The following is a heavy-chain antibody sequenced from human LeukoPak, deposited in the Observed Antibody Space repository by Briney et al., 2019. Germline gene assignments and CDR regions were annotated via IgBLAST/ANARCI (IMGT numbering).Heavy chain of an antibody. CDR2: ISSSGSTI. Sequence: GGSLRLSCAASGFTFSDYYMSWIRQAPGKGLEWVSYISSSGSTIYYADSVKGRFTISRDNAKNSLCLQMNSLRAEDTAVYYCARVSMDYYYGMDVWGQGTTVTVSS. D-gene: IGHD3-3*02. CDR3: ARVSMDYYYGMDV. J-gene: IGHJ6*02. V-gene: IGHV3-11*01. CDR1: GFTFSDYY.